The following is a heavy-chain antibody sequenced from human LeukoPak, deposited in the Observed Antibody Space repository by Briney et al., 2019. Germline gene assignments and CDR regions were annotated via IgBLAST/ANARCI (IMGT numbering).Heavy chain of an antibody. CDR2: IKGDGIST. CDR3: ASPMGSSGWIPFDP. Sequence: PGGSLRLSCAASGFDFSSNWMHWVRHAPGQGLVWVSRIKGDGISTNYADSVKGRFTISRDIAKNTLYLQMNSLRAEDTAVYYCASPMGSSGWIPFDPWGQGTLVTVSS. CDR1: GFDFSSNW. V-gene: IGHV3-74*01. D-gene: IGHD6-19*01. J-gene: IGHJ5*02.